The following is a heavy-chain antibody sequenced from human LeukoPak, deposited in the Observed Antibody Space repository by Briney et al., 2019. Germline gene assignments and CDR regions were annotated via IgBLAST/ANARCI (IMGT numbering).Heavy chain of an antibody. D-gene: IGHD5-18*01. J-gene: IGHJ4*02. Sequence: GGSLRLSCAASGFTFNTYSIQWVRQAPGKGLEWVSSISSSSSYIYYADSVKGRFTISRDNAKNSLYLQMNSLRAEDTAVYYCARDQVGDTAKPTFDYWGQGTLVTVSS. V-gene: IGHV3-21*01. CDR2: ISSSSSYI. CDR1: GFTFNTYS. CDR3: ARDQVGDTAKPTFDY.